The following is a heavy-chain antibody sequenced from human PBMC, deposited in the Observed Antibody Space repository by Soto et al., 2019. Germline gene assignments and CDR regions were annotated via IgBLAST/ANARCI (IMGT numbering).Heavy chain of an antibody. CDR1: GFTFSSYA. CDR3: AREALEWLLHKYYFDY. Sequence: GGSLRLSCAASGFTFSSYAMHWVRQAPGKGLEWVAVISYDGSNKYYADSVKGRFTISRDNSKNTLYLQMNSLRAEDTAVYYCAREALEWLLHKYYFDYWGQGTLVTVSS. V-gene: IGHV3-30-3*01. D-gene: IGHD3-3*01. CDR2: ISYDGSNK. J-gene: IGHJ4*02.